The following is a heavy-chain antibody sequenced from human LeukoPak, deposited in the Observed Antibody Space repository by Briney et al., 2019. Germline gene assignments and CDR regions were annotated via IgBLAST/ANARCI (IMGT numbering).Heavy chain of an antibody. J-gene: IGHJ5*02. CDR1: GFTFSDYY. V-gene: IGHV3-11*01. D-gene: IGHD3-9*01. CDR2: ISSSGSTI. CDR3: ARDLPDDILTEGVWFDP. Sequence: GGSLRLSCAASGFTFSDYYMSWIRQAPGKGLEWVSYISSSGSTIYYADSVKGRFTISRDNAKNSLYLQTNSLRAEDTAVYYCARDLPDDILTEGVWFDPWGQGTLVTVSS.